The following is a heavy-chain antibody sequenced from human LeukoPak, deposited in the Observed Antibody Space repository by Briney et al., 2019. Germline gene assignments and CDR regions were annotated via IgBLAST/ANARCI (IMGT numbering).Heavy chain of an antibody. V-gene: IGHV3-23*01. D-gene: IGHD5-24*01. CDR2: ISGSGGST. CDR3: AKDRRDGYNYPDY. CDR1: GFTFSSYA. J-gene: IGHJ4*02. Sequence: GGSLRLSCAASGFTFSSYAMNWVRQAPGKGLEWVSTISGSGGSTYYADSVKGRFTISRDNSKNTLYLQMNSLRAEDTAVYYCAKDRRDGYNYPDYWGQGTLVTVSS.